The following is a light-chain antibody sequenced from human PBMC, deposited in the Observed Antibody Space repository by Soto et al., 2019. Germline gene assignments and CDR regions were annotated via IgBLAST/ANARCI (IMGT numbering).Light chain of an antibody. Sequence: DIQLTQSPSSLSASVGDRVTITCRASQSISGYLNWYQQKPGKAPKFLIYAVSSLQSGVPSRFSGSGSGTEFTLTISNLQAEDVATYYWQQSFCIPALTFGGGTKVEVK. CDR3: QQSFCIPALT. CDR2: AVS. CDR1: QSISGY. V-gene: IGKV1-39*01. J-gene: IGKJ4*01.